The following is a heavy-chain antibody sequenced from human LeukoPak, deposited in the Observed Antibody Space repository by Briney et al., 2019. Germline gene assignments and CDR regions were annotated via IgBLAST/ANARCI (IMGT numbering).Heavy chain of an antibody. CDR2: IYHSGST. Sequence: PSETLSLTCTVSGYSISSGYYWGWIRQTPGKGLEWMGTIYHSGSTYYNPSLKSRVTISVDTSKNQFSLKLSSVTAADTAVYYCAKTVTVTTSAFDIWGQGTMVTVSS. CDR1: GYSISSGYY. J-gene: IGHJ3*02. CDR3: AKTVTVTTSAFDI. D-gene: IGHD4-17*01. V-gene: IGHV4-38-2*02.